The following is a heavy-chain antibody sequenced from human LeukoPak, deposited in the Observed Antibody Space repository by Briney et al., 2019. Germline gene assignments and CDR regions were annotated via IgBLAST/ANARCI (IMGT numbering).Heavy chain of an antibody. CDR2: ISAYNGNT. J-gene: IGHJ4*02. CDR1: GYTFTSYG. CDR3: ARDPGGQWLVRGNYFDY. D-gene: IGHD6-19*01. V-gene: IGHV1-18*01. Sequence: ASVKVSCKASGYTFTSYGISWVRQAPGQGLEWMGWISAYNGNTNYAQKLQGRVTMTTDTSTSTAYMELRSLRSDDTAVYYCARDPGGQWLVRGNYFDYWGQGTLVTVSS.